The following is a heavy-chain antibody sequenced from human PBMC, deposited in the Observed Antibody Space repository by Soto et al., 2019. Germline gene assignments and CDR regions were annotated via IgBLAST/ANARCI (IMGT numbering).Heavy chain of an antibody. CDR3: AGVFSTGSGWMYFLGL. CDR1: SGSLSSGNW. V-gene: IGHV4-4*02. CDR2: IYYTGDT. J-gene: IGHJ1*01. D-gene: IGHD1-1*01. Sequence: QVQLQESGPGLVKPSETLSLTCAVSSGSLSSGNWWSWVRQPPGRGLEWIGEIYYTGDTNYNPSLKSRVTITIGKSKNQFSLELKSGAGADKGVYYCAGVFSTGSGWMYFLGLWGQGNLGSRSS.